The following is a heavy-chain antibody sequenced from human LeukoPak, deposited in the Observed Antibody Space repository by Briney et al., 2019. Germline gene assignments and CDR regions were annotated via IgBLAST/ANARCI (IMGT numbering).Heavy chain of an antibody. CDR3: ARPPVYSSGWDPFDY. D-gene: IGHD6-19*01. CDR2: ISAYNGNT. Sequence: ASVKVSCKASGYTFTSNNINWVRQAPGQGLEWMGWISAYNGNTNYAQKLQGRVAMTTDTSTSTAYMELRSLRSDDTAVYYCARPPVYSSGWDPFDYWGQGTLVTVSS. J-gene: IGHJ4*02. CDR1: GYTFTSNN. V-gene: IGHV1-18*01.